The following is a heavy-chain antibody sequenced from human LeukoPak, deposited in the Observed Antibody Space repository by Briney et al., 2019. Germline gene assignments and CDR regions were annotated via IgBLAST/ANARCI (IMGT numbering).Heavy chain of an antibody. CDR2: IKQDGSEK. V-gene: IGHV3-7*01. J-gene: IGHJ6*03. CDR3: ARLRYHDFWSGYWKYYYYMDV. D-gene: IGHD3-3*01. CDR1: TFTTYW. Sequence: GESLRLSCAFTFTTYWLGWVRQAPGKGLEWVANIKQDGSEKYYVDSVKGRFTISRDNAKNSLYLQMNSLRAEDTAVYYCARLRYHDFWSGYWKYYYYMDVWGKGTTATVSS.